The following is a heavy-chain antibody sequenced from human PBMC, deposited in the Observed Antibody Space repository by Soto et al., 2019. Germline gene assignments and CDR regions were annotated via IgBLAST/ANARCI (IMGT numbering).Heavy chain of an antibody. J-gene: IGHJ5*02. CDR3: TRGKTWINGGFDP. V-gene: IGHV3-49*04. Sequence: GGSLRLSCTASGFTFGDYAMSWVLQGPGKGLEWVGFIRSKAYGGTTEYAASVKGRFTISRDDSKSIAYLQMNSLKTEDTAVYYCTRGKTWINGGFDPWGQGTLVTVSS. CDR1: GFTFGDYA. D-gene: IGHD2-2*03. CDR2: IRSKAYGGTT.